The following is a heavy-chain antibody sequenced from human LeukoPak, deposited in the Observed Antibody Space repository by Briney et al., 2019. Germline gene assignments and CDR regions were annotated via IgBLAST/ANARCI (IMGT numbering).Heavy chain of an antibody. J-gene: IGHJ6*02. CDR2: IWYDGSNK. Sequence: GGSLRLSCAASGFTFSSYGMHWVRQAPGKGLEWAAVIWYDGSNKYYADSVKGRFTISRDNSKNTLYLQMNSLRAEDTAVYYCARTYYDFWSGYYLYGMDVWGQGTTVTVSS. CDR1: GFTFSSYG. CDR3: ARTYYDFWSGYYLYGMDV. V-gene: IGHV3-33*01. D-gene: IGHD3-3*01.